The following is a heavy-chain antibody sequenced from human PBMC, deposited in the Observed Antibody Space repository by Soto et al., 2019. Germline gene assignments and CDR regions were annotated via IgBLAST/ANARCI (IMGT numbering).Heavy chain of an antibody. Sequence: ASVKVSCKASGYTFTSYYMHWVRQAPGQGLEWMGRIYPSDGSTKYSQKFQGRVTITRDTSASTAYMELSSLRSEDTAVYYCARDKDFWSGYYPYYYYYMDVWGKGTTVTVSS. CDR2: IYPSDGST. J-gene: IGHJ6*03. CDR1: GYTFTSYY. D-gene: IGHD3-3*01. CDR3: ARDKDFWSGYYPYYYYYMDV. V-gene: IGHV1-46*01.